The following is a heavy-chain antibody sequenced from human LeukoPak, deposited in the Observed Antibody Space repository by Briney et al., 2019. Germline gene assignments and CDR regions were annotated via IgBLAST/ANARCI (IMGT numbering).Heavy chain of an antibody. V-gene: IGHV1-69*04. D-gene: IGHD2-15*01. Sequence: SVKVSCKASGGTFSSYAISWVRQAPGQGLEWMGRIIPILGIANYAQKFQGRVTITADKSTSTAYMELSSLRSEDTAVYYCARNWCGGSCQTYNWFDPWGQGTLVTVSS. CDR2: IIPILGIA. CDR3: ARNWCGGSCQTYNWFDP. CDR1: GGTFSSYA. J-gene: IGHJ5*02.